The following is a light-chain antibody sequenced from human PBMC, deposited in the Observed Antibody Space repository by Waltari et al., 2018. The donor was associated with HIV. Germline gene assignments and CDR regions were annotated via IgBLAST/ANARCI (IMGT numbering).Light chain of an antibody. CDR3: NSYTTSSTRHVV. CDR1: SRDVGGYNY. V-gene: IGLV2-14*03. J-gene: IGLJ2*01. CDR2: DVS. Sequence: QSALTQPASVSGSPGQSITISCTGTSRDVGGYNYVSWYQHHPGKAPKLMIYDVSNRPSRVANRFACSRSSNTASRTISGLQAEDEADDYCNSYTTSSTRHVVFGGGTKLTVL.